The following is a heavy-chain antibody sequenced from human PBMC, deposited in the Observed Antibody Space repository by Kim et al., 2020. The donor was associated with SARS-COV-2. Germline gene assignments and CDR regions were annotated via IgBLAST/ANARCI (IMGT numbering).Heavy chain of an antibody. J-gene: IGHJ4*02. D-gene: IGHD1-7*01. Sequence: NYHPTIKRRVTISVDTSKNQFSLKLSSVTAADTAVYYCARGPPLFTGTPGDFDYWGQGTLVTVSS. CDR3: ARGPPLFTGTPGDFDY. V-gene: IGHV4-34*01.